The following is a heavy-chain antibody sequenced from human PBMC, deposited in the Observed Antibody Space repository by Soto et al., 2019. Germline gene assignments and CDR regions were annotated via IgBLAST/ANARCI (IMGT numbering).Heavy chain of an antibody. J-gene: IGHJ4*02. V-gene: IGHV4-30-4*01. CDR1: GASLTSGDYY. CDR2: IYYHGDT. CDR3: ARENTAMGGYFDY. Sequence: QVQMQESGPGLVRPSQTLSLSCAVSGASLTSGDYYWNWIRQSPGKVLALIGYIYYHGDTYYNPYIKGRVTFSLDTSMNHFSLKMTSVTAADTAVYFCARENTAMGGYFDYWGPGSLVTVSS. D-gene: IGHD5-18*01.